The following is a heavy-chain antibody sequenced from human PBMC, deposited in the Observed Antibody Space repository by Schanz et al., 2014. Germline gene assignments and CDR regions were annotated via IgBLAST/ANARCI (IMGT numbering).Heavy chain of an antibody. J-gene: IGHJ2*01. Sequence: EVQLVQSGAEVKKPGESLRISCEGSGFSFPNYWINWVRQMPGKGLEWMGRIDPADSYSDYSPSFRGQVTMSADKSIXXXXXQWSRLKASXXXXXXXXRRKIYSSGDDYXXXXXWGRGTVVSVSS. V-gene: IGHV5-10-1*03. CDR2: IDPADSYS. CDR3: XRRKIYSSGDDYXXXXX. D-gene: IGHD6-19*01. CDR1: GFSFPNYW.